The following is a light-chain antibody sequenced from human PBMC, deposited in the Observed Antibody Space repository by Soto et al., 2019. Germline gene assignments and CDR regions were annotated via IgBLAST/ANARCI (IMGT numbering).Light chain of an antibody. CDR3: QQYGTSLLT. Sequence: EIVLTQSPGTLSLSPGERATLSCRASQSVSSSYLAWYQQKPGQAPSLLIYGASSRATGIPDRFSGSGSWTDFTLTIIRLEPEDCAVYYCQQYGTSLLTFGGGTKVEIK. V-gene: IGKV3-20*01. CDR2: GAS. J-gene: IGKJ4*01. CDR1: QSVSSSY.